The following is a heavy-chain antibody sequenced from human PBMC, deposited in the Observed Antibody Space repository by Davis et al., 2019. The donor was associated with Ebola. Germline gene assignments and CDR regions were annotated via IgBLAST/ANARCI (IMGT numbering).Heavy chain of an antibody. D-gene: IGHD4-11*01. CDR1: GFTFSDYY. CDR2: ISRSGSTI. CDR3: ARSPYSNYEGNWFDP. Sequence: PGGSLRLSCAASGFTFSDYYMSWIRQAPGKGLEWVSYISRSGSTIYYADSVKGRFTISRDNAKNSLYLQMNSLRDEDTAVYYCARSPYSNYEGNWFDPWGQGTLVTVSS. J-gene: IGHJ5*02. V-gene: IGHV3-11*04.